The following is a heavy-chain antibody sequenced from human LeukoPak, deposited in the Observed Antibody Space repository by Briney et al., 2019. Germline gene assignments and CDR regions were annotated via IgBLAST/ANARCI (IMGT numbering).Heavy chain of an antibody. Sequence: SETLSLTCAVYGGSFSGYYWSWIRQPPGKGLEWIGEINHSGSTNYNPSLKSRVTISVDTSKNQFSLKLSSVTAADTAVYYCAVAVAGSTMVWFDPWGREPWSPSPQ. CDR2: INHSGST. D-gene: IGHD6-19*01. CDR1: GGSFSGYY. V-gene: IGHV4-34*01. CDR3: AVAVAGSTMVWFDP. J-gene: IGHJ5*02.